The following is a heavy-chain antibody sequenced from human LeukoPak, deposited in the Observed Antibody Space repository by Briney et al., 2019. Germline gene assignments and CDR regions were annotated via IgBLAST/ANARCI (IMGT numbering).Heavy chain of an antibody. Sequence: ASVKVSCKASGYSFVGYGITWVRQAPGQGLEWMGWFNPENGNTNYAQKVQGRVTMTADTSTSTSYMELRSLRSDDTAVYYCARVRGYCRGGSCSDAFDIWGQGTMVTVFS. D-gene: IGHD2-15*01. CDR2: FNPENGNT. V-gene: IGHV1-18*01. CDR1: GYSFVGYG. CDR3: ARVRGYCRGGSCSDAFDI. J-gene: IGHJ3*02.